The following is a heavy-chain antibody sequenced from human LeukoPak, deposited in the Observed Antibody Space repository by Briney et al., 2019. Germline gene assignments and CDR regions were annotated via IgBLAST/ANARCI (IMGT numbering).Heavy chain of an antibody. V-gene: IGHV3-7*03. D-gene: IGHD6-13*01. CDR3: AEVSGSWF. CDR2: IKQDGSEK. Sequence: GGSLRLSCAASGFTLNTYWMSWVRQAPGKGLEWVANIKQDGSEKYYVDSVKGRFTISRDSAKNSLYLQMNSLRAEDTAVYYCAEVSGSWFWGQGTMVTVSS. CDR1: GFTLNTYW. J-gene: IGHJ3*01.